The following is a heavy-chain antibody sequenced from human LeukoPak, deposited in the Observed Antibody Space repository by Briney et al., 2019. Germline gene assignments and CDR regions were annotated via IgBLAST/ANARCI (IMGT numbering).Heavy chain of an antibody. CDR3: ASDDYYGSGSYRW. CDR2: INHSGST. Sequence: SETLSLTCGVYGGSFSGYSWSWIRQPPGKGLEWIGEINHSGSTNYNPSLKSRVTISVDTSKNQFSLKLSSVTAADTAVYYCASDDYYGSGSYRWWGQGTLITVSS. V-gene: IGHV4-34*01. D-gene: IGHD3-10*01. J-gene: IGHJ4*02. CDR1: GGSFSGYS.